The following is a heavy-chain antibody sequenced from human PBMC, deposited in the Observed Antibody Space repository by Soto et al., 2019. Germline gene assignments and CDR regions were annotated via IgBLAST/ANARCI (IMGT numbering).Heavy chain of an antibody. CDR1: GFTFSSYA. D-gene: IGHD1-20*01. J-gene: IGHJ5*02. CDR2: ISGSGGST. CDR3: AKVAHNPLLTRVRGYNWFDP. V-gene: IGHV3-23*01. Sequence: PGGSLRLSCAASGFTFSSYAMSWVRQAPGKGLEWVSAISGSGGSTYYADSVKGRFTISRDNSKNTLYLQMNSLRAEDTAVYYCAKVAHNPLLTRVRGYNWFDPWGQGTLVTVSS.